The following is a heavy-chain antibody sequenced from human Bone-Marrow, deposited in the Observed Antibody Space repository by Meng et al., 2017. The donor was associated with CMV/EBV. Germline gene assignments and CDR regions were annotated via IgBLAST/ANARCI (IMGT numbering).Heavy chain of an antibody. D-gene: IGHD3-10*01. CDR3: ARDPHFGALDY. CDR1: GFTFSSSW. CDR2: IKFDGGEI. Sequence: GESLKISCAASGFTFSSSWMSWVRQAPGKGLEWVANIKFDGGEIYYVDPVKGRFTISRDNAKNSPYLQMNGLRAEDTAVYYCARDPHFGALDYWGQGTLVTVSS. J-gene: IGHJ4*02. V-gene: IGHV3-7*01.